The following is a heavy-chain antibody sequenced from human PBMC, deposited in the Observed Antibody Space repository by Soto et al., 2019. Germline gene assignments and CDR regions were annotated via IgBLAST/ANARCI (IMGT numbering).Heavy chain of an antibody. CDR2: IYYSGST. J-gene: IGHJ4*02. D-gene: IGHD3-22*01. CDR3: ARETYYYDSSGQPRGYYFDY. Sequence: PSETLSLTCTVSGGSISSGDYYWSWIRQPPGKGLEWIGYIYYSGSTYYNPSLKSRVTISVDTSKNQFSLKLSSVTAADTAVYYCARETYYYDSSGQPRGYYFDYWGQGTLVTVSS. CDR1: GGSISSGDYY. V-gene: IGHV4-30-4*01.